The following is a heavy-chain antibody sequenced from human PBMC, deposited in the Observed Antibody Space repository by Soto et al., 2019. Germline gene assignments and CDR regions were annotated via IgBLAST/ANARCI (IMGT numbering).Heavy chain of an antibody. Sequence: KTSETLSLTCTVSGGSISSYYWSWIRQPPGKGLEWIGYIYYSGSTNYNPSLKSRVTISVDTSKNQSSLKLNSVTAADTAVYYCARDLWGYCGADCYPLDVWGQGTTVTVSS. V-gene: IGHV4-59*01. D-gene: IGHD2-21*02. CDR1: GGSISSYY. CDR2: IYYSGST. CDR3: ARDLWGYCGADCYPLDV. J-gene: IGHJ6*02.